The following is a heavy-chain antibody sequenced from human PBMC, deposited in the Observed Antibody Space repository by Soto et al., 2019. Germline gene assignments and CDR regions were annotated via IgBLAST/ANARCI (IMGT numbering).Heavy chain of an antibody. CDR2: IYYSGST. V-gene: IGHV4-59*01. J-gene: IGHJ4*02. Sequence: PSETLSLTCTVAGGSISSYYWSWIRQPPGKGLEWIGYIYYSGSTNYNPSLKSRVTISVDTSKNQFSLKLSSVTAADTAVYYYSGTGIAVAGQDYWGQGTLVTVSS. CDR1: GGSISSYY. CDR3: SGTGIAVAGQDY. D-gene: IGHD6-19*01.